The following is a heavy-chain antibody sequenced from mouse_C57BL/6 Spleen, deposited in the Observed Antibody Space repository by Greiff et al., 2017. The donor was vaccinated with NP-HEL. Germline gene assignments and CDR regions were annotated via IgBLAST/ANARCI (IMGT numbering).Heavy chain of an antibody. CDR1: GFTFSSYG. V-gene: IGHV5-6*01. Sequence: EVQVVESGGDLVKPGGSLKLSCAASGFTFSSYGMSWVRQTPDKRLEWVATISSGGSYTYYPDSVKGRFTISRDNAKNTLYLQMSSLKSEDTAMYIFARHPMITPRARGAYSGQESLVTVSA. CDR3: ARHPMITPRARGAY. D-gene: IGHD2-4*01. J-gene: IGHJ3*01. CDR2: ISSGGSYT.